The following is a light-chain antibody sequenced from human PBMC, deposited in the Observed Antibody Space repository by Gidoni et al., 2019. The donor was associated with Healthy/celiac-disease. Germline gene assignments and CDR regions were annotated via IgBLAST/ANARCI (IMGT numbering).Light chain of an antibody. J-gene: IGKJ2*01. CDR1: QSVSSSY. CDR2: GAS. Sequence: EIVLTQSPGTLSLSPGARATLSCRASQSVSSSYLAWYQQKLGQAPRLLSYGASSRSTGIPDRFSCSGSGTDFTLTISRLEPEDCAVYYCQQYGSSPKYTFGQGTKLEIK. V-gene: IGKV3-20*01. CDR3: QQYGSSPKYT.